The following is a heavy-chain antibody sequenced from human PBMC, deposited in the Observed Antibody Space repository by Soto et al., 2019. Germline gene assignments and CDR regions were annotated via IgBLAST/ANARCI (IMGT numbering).Heavy chain of an antibody. CDR2: VGGTGDT. V-gene: IGHV3-23*01. J-gene: IGHJ3*02. CDR3: ATSGHCNSLKCTSFDM. Sequence: EVQLFESGGALVQPGGSLRLSCAASRLTFSNYVVNWVRQAPGKGLEWVSTVGGTGDTYYPDYVKGRFTISRDNSKNMIYLQMSGLRAEDTAVYYCATSGHCNSLKCTSFDMWGQGTMVAVSS. D-gene: IGHD2-2*01. CDR1: RLTFSNYV.